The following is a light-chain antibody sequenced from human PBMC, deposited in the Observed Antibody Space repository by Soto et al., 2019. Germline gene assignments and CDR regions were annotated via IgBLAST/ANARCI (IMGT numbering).Light chain of an antibody. CDR2: GAS. CDR3: QQYGSSLPWT. V-gene: IGKV3-20*01. J-gene: IGKJ1*01. CDR1: QSVSSSY. Sequence: EIVLTQSPGTLSLSPGERATLSCRASQSVSSSYLAWYQQKPGQAPRLIIYGASSRATGIPDRFSGSGSGTNFTLTISRLEPEDFAVYYCQQYGSSLPWTFGQGTKV.